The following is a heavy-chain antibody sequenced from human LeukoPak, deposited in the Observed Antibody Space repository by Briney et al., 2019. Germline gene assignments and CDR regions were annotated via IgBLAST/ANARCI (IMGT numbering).Heavy chain of an antibody. CDR2: IRYEGSET. CDR1: GFTFSSYG. CDR3: AELGITMIGGV. J-gene: IGHJ6*04. D-gene: IGHD3-10*02. Sequence: GGSLRLSCAASGFTFSSYGFHWVRQAPGKGLEWVAFIRYEGSETYYADSVKGRFTISRDNAKNSLYLQMNSLRAEDTAVYYCAELGITMIGGVWGKGTTVTISS. V-gene: IGHV3-30*02.